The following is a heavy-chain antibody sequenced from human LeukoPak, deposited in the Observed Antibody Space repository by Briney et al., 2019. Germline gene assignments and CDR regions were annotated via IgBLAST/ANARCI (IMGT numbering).Heavy chain of an antibody. Sequence: SETLSLTCAVYGGSFSGYYWSWTRQPPGKGLEWIGEINHSGSTNYNPSLKSRVTISVDTSKNQFSLKLSSVTAADTAVYYCARGGIGRDGYNRFDYWGQGTLVTVSS. V-gene: IGHV4-34*01. CDR1: GGSFSGYY. CDR3: ARGGIGRDGYNRFDY. J-gene: IGHJ4*02. D-gene: IGHD5-24*01. CDR2: INHSGST.